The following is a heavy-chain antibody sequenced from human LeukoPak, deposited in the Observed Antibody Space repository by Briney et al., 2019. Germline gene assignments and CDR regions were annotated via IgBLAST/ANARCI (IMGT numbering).Heavy chain of an antibody. CDR3: ARSKSRYYYMDV. CDR2: IIPIFGTA. D-gene: IGHD5/OR15-5a*01. J-gene: IGHJ6*03. Sequence: SVKVSCKASGYTFTSYGISWVRQAPGQGLEWMGGIIPIFGTANYAQKFQGRVTITADESTSTAYMELSSLRSEDTAVYYCARSKSRYYYMDVWGKGTTVTVSS. CDR1: GYTFTSYG. V-gene: IGHV1-69*13.